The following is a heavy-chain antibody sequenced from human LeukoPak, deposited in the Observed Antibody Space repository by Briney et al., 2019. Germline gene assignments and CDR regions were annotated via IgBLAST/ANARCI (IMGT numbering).Heavy chain of an antibody. D-gene: IGHD4-23*01. CDR1: GGSISTSNYY. CDR3: ARGIDDYGGNSDPTSFDY. Sequence: PSETLSLTCTVSGGSISTSNYYWGWIRQPPGKGLEWIGNIFYSGSTYYSPSLKSRVTISVDTSKNQFSLKLSSVTAADTAVYYCARGIDDYGGNSDPTSFDYWGQGTLVTVSS. V-gene: IGHV4-39*07. CDR2: IFYSGST. J-gene: IGHJ4*02.